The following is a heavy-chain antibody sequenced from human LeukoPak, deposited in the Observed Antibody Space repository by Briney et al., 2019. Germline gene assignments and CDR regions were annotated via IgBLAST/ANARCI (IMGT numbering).Heavy chain of an antibody. CDR2: IYSGGST. V-gene: IGHV3-66*01. D-gene: IGHD6-6*01. J-gene: IGHJ4*02. CDR3: ARDLAAARLDF. Sequence: GGSLRLSCAASGFTVSSNYMSWVRQAPGKGLEWVSVIYSGGSTYYADSVKGRFTISRDISKNTLYLQMNSLRAEDTAVYYCARDLAAARLDFRGQGTLVTVSS. CDR1: GFTVSSNY.